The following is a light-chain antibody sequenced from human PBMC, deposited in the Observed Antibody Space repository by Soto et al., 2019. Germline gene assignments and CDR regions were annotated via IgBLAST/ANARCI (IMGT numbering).Light chain of an antibody. J-gene: IGKJ5*01. V-gene: IGKV3-11*01. CDR2: DAS. CDR1: QGIGDT. CDR3: QQRSNWPIT. Sequence: EVVLTQSPATLSVSPGEGVTLSCRASQGIGDTLAWYQQKPGQAPRLLIYDASNRATGIPARFSGSGSGTDFTLTISSLEPEDFAVYYCQQRSNWPITFGQGTRLEIK.